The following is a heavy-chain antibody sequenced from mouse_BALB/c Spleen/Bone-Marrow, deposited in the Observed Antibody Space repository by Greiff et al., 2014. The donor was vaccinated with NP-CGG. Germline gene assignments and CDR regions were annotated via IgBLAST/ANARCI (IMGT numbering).Heavy chain of an antibody. Sequence: VQLQQSGAELMKPGASVKISCKATGYTFSSYWIEWVKQRPGHGLEWIGEILPGSGSTNYNEKFKGKATFTADTSSNTAYMQLSSLTSEDSAVYYCAREDIATVVEMDYWGQGTSATVSS. CDR3: AREDIATVVEMDY. J-gene: IGHJ4*01. D-gene: IGHD1-1*01. V-gene: IGHV1-9*01. CDR1: GYTFSSYW. CDR2: ILPGSGST.